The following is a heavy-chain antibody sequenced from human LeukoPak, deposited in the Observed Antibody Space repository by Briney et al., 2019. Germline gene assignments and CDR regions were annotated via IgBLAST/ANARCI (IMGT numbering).Heavy chain of an antibody. CDR2: IIPILGIA. Sequence: ASVKVSCKASGGTFSSYAISWVRQAPGQGLEWMGRIIPILGIANYAQKFQGRVTITADKSTSTAYMELSSLRSEDTAVYYCARDRYYYDSSGYPLYWGQGTLVTVSS. J-gene: IGHJ4*02. CDR3: ARDRYYYDSSGYPLY. CDR1: GGTFSSYA. V-gene: IGHV1-69*04. D-gene: IGHD3-22*01.